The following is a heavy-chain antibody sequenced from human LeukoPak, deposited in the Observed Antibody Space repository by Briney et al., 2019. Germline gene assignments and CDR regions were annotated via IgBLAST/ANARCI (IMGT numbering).Heavy chain of an antibody. Sequence: GGSLRLSCAASGFTFDDYGMSWVRQAPGKGLEWVSGTNWNGGSTGYADSVKGRFTISRDNAKNSLYLQMNSLRAEDTALYYCARVVAAAGTDWFDPWGQGTLVTVSS. J-gene: IGHJ5*02. V-gene: IGHV3-20*04. CDR3: ARVVAAAGTDWFDP. D-gene: IGHD6-13*01. CDR2: TNWNGGST. CDR1: GFTFDDYG.